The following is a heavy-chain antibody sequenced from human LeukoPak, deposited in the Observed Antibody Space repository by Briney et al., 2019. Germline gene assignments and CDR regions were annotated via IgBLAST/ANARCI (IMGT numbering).Heavy chain of an antibody. J-gene: IGHJ3*02. CDR1: GGPFTTYY. D-gene: IGHD2-21*02. V-gene: IGHV4-34*12. CDR2: IFLTKTT. CDR3: ARVGHPTQRRVLSAVTVPTAGAFDI. Sequence: PSETLSLTCAVYGGPFTTYYWSWIRQPPGEGLEWIGDIFLTKTTTYNPSLKSRVTISADMSKNQFSLRLTSVTAADTAVYYCARVGHPTQRRVLSAVTVPTAGAFDIWGQGTLVTVSS.